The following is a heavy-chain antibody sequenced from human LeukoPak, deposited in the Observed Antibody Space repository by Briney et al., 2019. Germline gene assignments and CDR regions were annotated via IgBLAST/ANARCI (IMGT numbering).Heavy chain of an antibody. D-gene: IGHD2-2*01. Sequence: SETLSLTCTVSGGSISSYYWSWIRQPPGKGLEWIGYIYYSGSTYYNPSLKSRVTISVDTSKNQFSLKLSSVTAADTAVYYCARIVVVPAATDPWGQGTLVTVSS. CDR3: ARIVVVPAATDP. V-gene: IGHV4-59*04. CDR1: GGSISSYY. J-gene: IGHJ5*02. CDR2: IYYSGST.